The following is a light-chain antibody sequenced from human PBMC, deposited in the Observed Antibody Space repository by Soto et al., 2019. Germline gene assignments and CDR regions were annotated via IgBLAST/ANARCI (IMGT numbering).Light chain of an antibody. CDR3: QQYGSSGT. CDR2: DTS. V-gene: IGKV3-20*01. J-gene: IGKJ1*01. CDR1: QSLTNSF. Sequence: EIVLTQSPGTLSLAPGERGTLSYRASQSLTNSFIAWYQQKPGQAPRLLIYDTSSRATGIPDRFSGSGSGTDFTLTISRLEPEDFAVFYCQQYGSSGTFGQGTKVDIK.